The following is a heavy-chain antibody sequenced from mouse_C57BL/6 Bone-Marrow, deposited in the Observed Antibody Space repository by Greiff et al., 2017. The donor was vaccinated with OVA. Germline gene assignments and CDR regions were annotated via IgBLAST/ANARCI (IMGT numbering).Heavy chain of an antibody. CDR3: ARGVVATDFDV. J-gene: IGHJ1*03. Sequence: EVKLVESGGGLVKPGGSLKLSCAASGFTFSRYTMSWVRQTPEKRLEWVATISGGGGNTYYPDSVKGRFTISRDNAKNTLYLQMSSLRSEDTALYYCARGVVATDFDVWGTGTTVTVSS. CDR1: GFTFSRYT. V-gene: IGHV5-9*01. CDR2: ISGGGGNT. D-gene: IGHD1-1*01.